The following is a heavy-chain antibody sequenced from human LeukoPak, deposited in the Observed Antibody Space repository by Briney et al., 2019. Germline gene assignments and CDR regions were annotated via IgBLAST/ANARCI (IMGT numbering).Heavy chain of an antibody. D-gene: IGHD6-13*01. CDR3: ARGKYSSSWYNPWFDP. CDR2: INHSGST. CDR1: GGSFSGYY. J-gene: IGHJ5*02. Sequence: SETLTLTCAVYGGSFSGYYWSWIRQPPGKGLEWIGEINHSGSTNYNPSLKSRVTISVDTSENQFSLKLSSVTAADTAVYYCARGKYSSSWYNPWFDPWGQGTLVTVSS. V-gene: IGHV4-34*01.